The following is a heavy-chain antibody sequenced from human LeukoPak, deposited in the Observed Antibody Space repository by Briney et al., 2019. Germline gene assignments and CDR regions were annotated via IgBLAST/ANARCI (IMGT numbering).Heavy chain of an antibody. CDR3: ARAGAFSRSYWDAFDI. CDR2: INPNSGGT. J-gene: IGHJ3*02. CDR1: GYTFTDYY. V-gene: IGHV1-2*02. D-gene: IGHD1-26*01. Sequence: ASVKVSCKASGYTFTDYYLHWVRQAPGEGLEWTGWINPNSGGTNYAQKFQGRVTMTRDTSISTAYMELRRLRSDDTAVYYCARAGAFSRSYWDAFDIWGQGAMVTVSS.